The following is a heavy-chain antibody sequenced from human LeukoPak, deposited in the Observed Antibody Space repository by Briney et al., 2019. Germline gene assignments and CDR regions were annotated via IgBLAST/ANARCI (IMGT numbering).Heavy chain of an antibody. V-gene: IGHV4-30-2*01. CDR2: IYHSGST. Sequence: SQTLSLTCTVSGGSISSGGYYWSWIRQPPGKGLEWIGYIYHSGSTYYNPSLKSRVTISVDRSKNQFSLKLSSVTAADTAVYYCAWMLGSAPDYWGQGTLVTVSS. CDR3: AWMLGSAPDY. CDR1: GGSISSGGYY. D-gene: IGHD3-10*01. J-gene: IGHJ4*02.